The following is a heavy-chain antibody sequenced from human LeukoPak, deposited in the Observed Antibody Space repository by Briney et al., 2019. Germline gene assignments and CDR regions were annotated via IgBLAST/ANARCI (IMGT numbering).Heavy chain of an antibody. V-gene: IGHV3-30-3*01. J-gene: IGHJ4*02. Sequence: GGSLRLSCAASGFTFSSYAMHWVRQAPGKGLEWVAVISYDGSNKYYADSVKGRFTISKDNARNTLYLQMNTLRVEDTAVYYCARAQDSYNSLYFDYWGQGALVTVSS. CDR1: GFTFSSYA. CDR3: ARAQDSYNSLYFDY. D-gene: IGHD5-24*01. CDR2: ISYDGSNK.